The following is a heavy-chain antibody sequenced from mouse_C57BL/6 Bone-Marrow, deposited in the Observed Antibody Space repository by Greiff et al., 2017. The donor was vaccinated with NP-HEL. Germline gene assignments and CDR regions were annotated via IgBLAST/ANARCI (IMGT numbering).Heavy chain of an antibody. CDR1: GFTFSSYG. CDR3: ASRNFWYFDV. J-gene: IGHJ1*03. D-gene: IGHD2-1*01. CDR2: ISSGGGNT. Sequence: EVQGVESGGDLVKPGGSLKLSCAASGFTFSSYGMSWVRQTPDKGLEGVATISSGGGNTYYPPSVKGRFTISRDNAKNTLYLQMSSLKSEDTAMYYCASRNFWYFDVWGTGTTVTVSS. V-gene: IGHV5-6*01.